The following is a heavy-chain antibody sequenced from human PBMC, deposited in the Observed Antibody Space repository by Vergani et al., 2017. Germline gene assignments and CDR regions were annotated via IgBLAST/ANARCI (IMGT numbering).Heavy chain of an antibody. J-gene: IGHJ4*02. CDR1: GFTFIMHA. CDR3: ARERNAYYDFWSGYYTQYYFDY. V-gene: IGHV3-23*01. CDR2: LSASDRRT. D-gene: IGHD3-3*01. Sequence: EVQLLESGGDLVQPGGSLRLSCAASGFTFIMHAMSWVRQAPGKGLEWVSTLSASDRRTHYADSVKGRFTISRDISKNSLYLQMNSLRAEDTALYYCARERNAYYDFWSGYYTQYYFDYWGQGTLVTVSS.